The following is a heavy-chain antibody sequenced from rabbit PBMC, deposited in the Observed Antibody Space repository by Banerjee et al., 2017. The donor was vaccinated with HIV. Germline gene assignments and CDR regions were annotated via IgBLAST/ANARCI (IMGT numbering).Heavy chain of an antibody. J-gene: IGHJ4*01. CDR1: GIDFSTYG. V-gene: IGHV1S40*01. D-gene: IGHD4-2*01. CDR3: ARGTNVGGAGFSL. CDR2: IYTGSSGRA. Sequence: QSLEESGGDLVQPEGSLTLSCKTSGIDFSTYGISWVRQAPGKGLEWIACIYTGSSGRAYYASWAKGRFTISKPSSTTVTLQMTSLTAADTATYFCARGTNVGGAGFSLWGQGTLVTVS.